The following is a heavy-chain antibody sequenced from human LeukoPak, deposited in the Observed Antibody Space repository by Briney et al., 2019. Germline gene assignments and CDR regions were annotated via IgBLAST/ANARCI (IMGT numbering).Heavy chain of an antibody. CDR1: GGSISSYY. V-gene: IGHV4-34*01. Sequence: SETLSLTCTVSGGSISSYYWSWIRQPPGKGLEWIGEINHSGSTNYNPSLKSRVTISVDTSKNQFSLKLSSVTAADTAVYYCARRRYYDYVWGSYRPSYFDYWGQGTLVTVSS. CDR3: ARRRYYDYVWGSYRPSYFDY. D-gene: IGHD3-16*02. CDR2: INHSGST. J-gene: IGHJ4*02.